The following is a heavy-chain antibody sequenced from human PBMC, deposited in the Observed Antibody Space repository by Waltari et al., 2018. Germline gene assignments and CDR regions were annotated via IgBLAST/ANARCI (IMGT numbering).Heavy chain of an antibody. CDR3: ARRGRLSSYFFDY. Sequence: QLHLQESGPGLLKPSETLSLTCAVSGSSISGRDFWGWIRQPPGKGLEWIGSIYPGGDTYFNPSLKSRVTISVDKSKNQYSLNLRSMTAADTAVYYCARRGRLSSYFFDYWGQGTLVTVSS. CDR2: IYPGGDT. D-gene: IGHD2-15*01. CDR1: GSSISGRDF. J-gene: IGHJ4*02. V-gene: IGHV4-38-2*01.